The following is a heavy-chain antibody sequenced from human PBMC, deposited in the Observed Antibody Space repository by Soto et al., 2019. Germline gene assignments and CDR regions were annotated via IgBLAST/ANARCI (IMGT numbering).Heavy chain of an antibody. CDR3: ARTQNYDILTGYYEYYYGMDV. V-gene: IGHV1-18*01. Sequence: GASVKVSCKASGYTFTSYGISWVRQTPAKGLERMGWISAYNGNTNYAQKLQGRVTMTTDTSTSTAYMELRSLRSDDTAVYYCARTQNYDILTGYYEYYYGMDVWGQGTTVTVSS. J-gene: IGHJ6*02. CDR1: GYTFTSYG. D-gene: IGHD3-9*01. CDR2: ISAYNGNT.